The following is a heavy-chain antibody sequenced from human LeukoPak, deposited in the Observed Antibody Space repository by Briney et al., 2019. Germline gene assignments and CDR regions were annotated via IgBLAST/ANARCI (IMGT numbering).Heavy chain of an antibody. V-gene: IGHV4-59*08. Sequence: KPSETLSLTCTVSGGSISSYYWSWIRQPPGKGLEWIGYIYYSGSTNYNPSLKSRVTISVDTSKNQFSLKLSSVTAADTAVYYCARHDGSDWYFDLWGRGTLVTVSS. D-gene: IGHD5-24*01. CDR1: GGSISSYY. J-gene: IGHJ2*01. CDR3: ARHDGSDWYFDL. CDR2: IYYSGST.